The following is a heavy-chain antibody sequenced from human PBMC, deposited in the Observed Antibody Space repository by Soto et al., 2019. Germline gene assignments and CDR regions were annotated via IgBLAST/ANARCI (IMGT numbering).Heavy chain of an antibody. D-gene: IGHD3-22*01. CDR3: ARAGDSSGYARRQKHNWFDP. V-gene: IGHV4-31*03. Sequence: PSETLSLTCTVSGGSISSGGYYWSWIRQHPGKGLEWIGYIYYSGSTYYNPSLKSRVTISVDTSKNQFSLKLSPVTAADTAVYYCARAGDSSGYARRQKHNWFDPWGQGTLVTVSS. CDR2: IYYSGST. CDR1: GGSISSGGYY. J-gene: IGHJ5*02.